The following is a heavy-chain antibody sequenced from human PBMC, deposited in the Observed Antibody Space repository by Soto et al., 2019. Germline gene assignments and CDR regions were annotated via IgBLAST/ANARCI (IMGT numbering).Heavy chain of an antibody. J-gene: IGHJ6*02. D-gene: IGHD2-2*03. CDR2: INHSGST. CDR1: GGSFSGYY. V-gene: IGHV4-34*01. Sequence: PSETLSLTCAVYGGSFSGYYWNWIRQPPGKGLEWIGEINHSGSTNYNPSLKSRVTISVDTSKNQFSLRLSSVTAADTAVYYCARLNGYGVSTGCHGYYGMDGWGQGNTVTVSS. CDR3: ARLNGYGVSTGCHGYYGMDG.